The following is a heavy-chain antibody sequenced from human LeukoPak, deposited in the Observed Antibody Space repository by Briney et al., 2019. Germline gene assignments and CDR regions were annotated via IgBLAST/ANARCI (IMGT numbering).Heavy chain of an antibody. Sequence: SETLSLTCTVSGGSISSGGYYWSWIRQHPGKGLEWTGYIYYSGSTYYNPSLKSRVTISVDTSKNQFSPKLSSVTAADTAVYYCSGTMVRGVIISFDYWGQGTLVTVSS. V-gene: IGHV4-31*03. D-gene: IGHD3-10*01. CDR1: GGSISSGGYY. CDR3: SGTMVRGVIISFDY. J-gene: IGHJ4*02. CDR2: IYYSGST.